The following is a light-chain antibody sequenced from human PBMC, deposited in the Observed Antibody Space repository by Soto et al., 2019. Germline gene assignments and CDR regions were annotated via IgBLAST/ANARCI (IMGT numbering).Light chain of an antibody. CDR1: QSVRTN. CDR2: HAS. CDR3: QEYDNWPPFT. V-gene: IGKV3-15*01. J-gene: IGKJ4*01. Sequence: EIVMTQSPVTLSVSPGERATLSCRASQSVRTNLAWYQQKPGQAPRLLIYHASTRVTDTPARFSGSGSGTEFSLTISSLQSDDFAVYYCQEYDNWPPFTFGGGTKVEMK.